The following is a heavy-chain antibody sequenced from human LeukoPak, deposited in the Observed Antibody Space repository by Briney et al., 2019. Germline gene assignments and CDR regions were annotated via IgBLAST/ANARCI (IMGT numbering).Heavy chain of an antibody. V-gene: IGHV1-46*01. Sequence: ASVKVSCKASGYTFISHYMHWARQAPGQGLEWMGIINTSGGSTRYAQKFQGRVTMTRDTSTSSVYMELNSLRFDDTAVYYCAREASCGGDCYSVGGAFDIWGQGTMVTVSS. CDR2: INTSGGST. CDR1: GYTFISHY. J-gene: IGHJ3*02. CDR3: AREASCGGDCYSVGGAFDI. D-gene: IGHD2-21*02.